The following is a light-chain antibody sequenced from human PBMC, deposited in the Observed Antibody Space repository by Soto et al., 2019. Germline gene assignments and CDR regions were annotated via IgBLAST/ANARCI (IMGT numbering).Light chain of an antibody. V-gene: IGLV2-14*03. J-gene: IGLJ1*01. CDR2: DVS. CDR1: SSDVGGYNY. Sequence: QSALTQPASVSGSPGQSIAISCTGTSSDVGGYNYVSWYQQHPGTAPKLIISDVSNRPSGVSARFSGSKSGNTASLTISGLQAEDEADYYCSSYTSTTTPVFGTGTKLTVL. CDR3: SSYTSTTTPV.